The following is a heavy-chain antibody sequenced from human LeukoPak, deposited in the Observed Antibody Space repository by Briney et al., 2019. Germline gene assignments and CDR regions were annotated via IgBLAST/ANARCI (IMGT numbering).Heavy chain of an antibody. CDR1: GYTFTGYY. D-gene: IGHD1-26*01. V-gene: IGHV1-2*06. J-gene: IGHJ3*02. CDR3: ARDTVGAILTDAFDI. Sequence: GASVKVSCKASGYTFTGYYMHWVRQAPGQGLEWMGRINPNSGGTNYAQKFQGRVTMTRDTSISTAYMELSRLRSEDTAVYYCARDTVGAILTDAFDIWGQGTMVTVSS. CDR2: INPNSGGT.